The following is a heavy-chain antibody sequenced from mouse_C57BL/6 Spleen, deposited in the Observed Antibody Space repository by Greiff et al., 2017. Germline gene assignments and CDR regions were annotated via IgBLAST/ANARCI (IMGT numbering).Heavy chain of an antibody. J-gene: IGHJ4*01. CDR2: INYDGSST. CDR3: ARERPPTAQATGVYAMDY. D-gene: IGHD3-2*02. V-gene: IGHV5-16*01. Sequence: EVKLVESEGGLVQPGSSMKLSCTASGFTFSDYYMAWVRQVPEKGLEWVANINYDGSSTYYLDSLKSRFIISRDNAKNILYLQMSSLKSEDTATYYCARERPPTAQATGVYAMDYWGQGTSVTVSS. CDR1: GFTFSDYY.